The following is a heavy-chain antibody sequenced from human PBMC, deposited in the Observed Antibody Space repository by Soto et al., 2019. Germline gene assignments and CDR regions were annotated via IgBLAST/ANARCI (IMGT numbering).Heavy chain of an antibody. CDR2: INHSGST. D-gene: IGHD3-3*01. CDR1: GGSFSGYY. CDR3: ARGRQNYDFWSGYYRKKQGFDY. V-gene: IGHV4-34*01. Sequence: SETLSLTCAVYGGSFSGYYWSWIRQPPGKGLEWIGEINHSGSTNYNPSLKSRVTISVDTSKNQFSLKLSSVTAADTAVYYCARGRQNYDFWSGYYRKKQGFDYWGQGTLVTVSS. J-gene: IGHJ4*02.